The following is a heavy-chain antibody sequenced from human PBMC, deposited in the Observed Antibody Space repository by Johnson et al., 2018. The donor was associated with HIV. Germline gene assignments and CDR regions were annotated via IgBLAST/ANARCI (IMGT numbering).Heavy chain of an antibody. D-gene: IGHD4-23*01. CDR3: AKSPATGHGGNSGAFDV. Sequence: QEQLVESGGGVVQPGRSLRLSCAASGGFTFSRYGMNWVRQAAGKGLEWVAVIWYDGNNKYYADSVNGRFTISRDNSKKLLYLQMNSLRAEDTAVYYCAKSPATGHGGNSGAFDVWCQGTLVTVSS. V-gene: IGHV3-33*06. J-gene: IGHJ3*01. CDR1: GGFTFSRYG. CDR2: IWYDGNNK.